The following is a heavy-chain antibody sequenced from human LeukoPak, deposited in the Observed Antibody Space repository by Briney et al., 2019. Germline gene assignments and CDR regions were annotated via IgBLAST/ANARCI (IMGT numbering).Heavy chain of an antibody. V-gene: IGHV3-7*04. CDR1: GFTFSSFW. D-gene: IGHD1-26*01. J-gene: IGHJ4*02. Sequence: GGSLRLPCAASGFTFSSFWMTWVRQAPGKGLEWVANIKEDGSEKHYVDSVKGRFTISRDNAKNSLYLQMNSLRAEDTTVYYCAREVGATGLIDYWGQGTLVTVSS. CDR3: AREVGATGLIDY. CDR2: IKEDGSEK.